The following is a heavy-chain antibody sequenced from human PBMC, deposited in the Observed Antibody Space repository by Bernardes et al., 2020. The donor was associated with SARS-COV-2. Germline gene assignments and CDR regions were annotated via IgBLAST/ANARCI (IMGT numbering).Heavy chain of an antibody. V-gene: IGHV3-74*01. CDR2: INGDGTST. J-gene: IGHJ3*02. CDR3: ARGAYSLNKSGPRSVFDI. D-gene: IGHD1-26*01. CDR1: GFTFSCYW. Sequence: GGSLSLTCAVSGFTFSCYWMHWIRQAPGKGLVWVSRINGDGTSTSYADPVKGRFTISRDNAKNTLNLQMNSLSAEDTAVYYCARGAYSLNKSGPRSVFDIWGQATMVTVSS.